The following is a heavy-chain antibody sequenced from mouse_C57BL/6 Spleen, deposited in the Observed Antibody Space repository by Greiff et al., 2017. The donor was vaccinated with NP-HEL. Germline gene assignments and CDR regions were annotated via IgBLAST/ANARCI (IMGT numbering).Heavy chain of an antibody. D-gene: IGHD1-1*01. V-gene: IGHV1-82*01. CDR3: ARGASITTVVDAWFAY. J-gene: IGHJ3*01. Sequence: QVQLQQSGPELVKPGASVKISCKASGYAFSSSWMNWVKQRPGKGLEWIGRIYPGDGDTNYNGKFKGKATLTADKSSSTAYMQLSSLTSEDSAVYFCARGASITTVVDAWFAYWGQGTLVTVSA. CDR2: IYPGDGDT. CDR1: GYAFSSSW.